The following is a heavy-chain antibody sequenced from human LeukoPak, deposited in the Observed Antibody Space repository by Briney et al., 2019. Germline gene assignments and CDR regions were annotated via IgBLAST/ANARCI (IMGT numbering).Heavy chain of an antibody. CDR1: GFTFSSYA. J-gene: IGHJ5*02. CDR2: ISGSGGST. Sequence: GGSLRLSCAASGFTFSSYAMSWVRQAPGKGLEWVSAISGSGGSTYYADSVKGRFTISRDNSKNTLYLQMNSLRAEDTAVYYCAKDRSRAPAGIDWSDPWGQGTLVTVSS. CDR3: AKDRSRAPAGIDWSDP. D-gene: IGHD3-10*01. V-gene: IGHV3-23*01.